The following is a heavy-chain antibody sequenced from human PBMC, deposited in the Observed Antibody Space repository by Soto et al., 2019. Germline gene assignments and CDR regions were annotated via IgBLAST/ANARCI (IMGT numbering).Heavy chain of an antibody. J-gene: IGHJ4*02. CDR3: ARDQPYSSGWYPNY. Sequence: GGSLRLSCAASGFTFSTYSMNWVRQAPGKGLEWVSYISSSSSTIFYTDSVKGRFTVSRDNAKNSLYLQMNSLRAEDTAVYYCARDQPYSSGWYPNYWGQGTLVTVSS. CDR2: ISSSSSTI. V-gene: IGHV3-48*01. D-gene: IGHD6-19*01. CDR1: GFTFSTYS.